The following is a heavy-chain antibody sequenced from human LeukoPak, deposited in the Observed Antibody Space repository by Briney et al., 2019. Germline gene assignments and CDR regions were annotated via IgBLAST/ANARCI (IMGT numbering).Heavy chain of an antibody. CDR3: ARNDRGRVATINFDY. J-gene: IGHJ4*02. V-gene: IGHV4-34*01. Sequence: SETLSLTCAVYGGSFSGYYWSWLRQPPGKGLEWIGEINHSGSTNYNPSLTSRVTISVDTSKNQFSLKLSSVTAAGTAVYYCARNDRGRVATINFDYWGQGTLVTVSS. D-gene: IGHD5-12*01. CDR2: INHSGST. CDR1: GGSFSGYY.